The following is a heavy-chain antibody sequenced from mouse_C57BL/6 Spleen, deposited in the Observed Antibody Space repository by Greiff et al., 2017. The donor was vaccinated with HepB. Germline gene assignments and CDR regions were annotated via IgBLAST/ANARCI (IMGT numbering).Heavy chain of an antibody. CDR2: IYPGNSDT. V-gene: IGHV1-5*01. J-gene: IGHJ3*01. Sequence: EVQLQQSGTVLARPGASVKMSCKTSGYTFTSYWMHWVKQRPGQGLEWIGAIYPGNSDTSYNQKFKGKAKLTAVTSASTAYMELSSLTNEDSAVYYWPGLRGSWFAYWGQGTLVTVSA. D-gene: IGHD1-1*01. CDR3: PGLRGSWFAY. CDR1: GYTFTSYW.